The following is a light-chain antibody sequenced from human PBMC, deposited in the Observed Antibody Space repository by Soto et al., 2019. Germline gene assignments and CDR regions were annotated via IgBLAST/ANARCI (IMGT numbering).Light chain of an antibody. CDR3: QQYGFLPRT. CDR1: QTVRNNY. Sequence: EFVLTQSPGTLSLSPGERATLSCRASQTVRNNYLAWYQQKPGQAPRLLIYDASSRATGIPDRFSGGGSGTDFTLTISGLDPEDFAVYYCQQYGFLPRTFGQGTKVDIK. CDR2: DAS. J-gene: IGKJ1*01. V-gene: IGKV3-20*01.